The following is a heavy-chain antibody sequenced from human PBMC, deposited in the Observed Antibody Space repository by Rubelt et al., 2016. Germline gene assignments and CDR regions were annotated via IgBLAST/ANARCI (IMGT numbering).Heavy chain of an antibody. V-gene: IGHV3-23*01. CDR3: ARGEQMAAAGQPYDY. Sequence: EVQLLESGGGLVQPGGSLRLSCAASGFTFSNYDMNWVRQAPGKGLECVSTISDNGVIIYYADSVKGRFTISRDNFKNTLYLQMNSLRAEDGAVCDCARGEQMAAAGQPYDYWGQGTLVTVSA. CDR1: GFTFSNYD. CDR2: ISDNGVII. J-gene: IGHJ4*02. D-gene: IGHD6-13*01.